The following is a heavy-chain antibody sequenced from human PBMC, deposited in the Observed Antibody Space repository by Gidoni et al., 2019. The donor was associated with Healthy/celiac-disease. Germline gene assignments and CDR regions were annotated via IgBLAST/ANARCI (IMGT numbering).Heavy chain of an antibody. J-gene: IGHJ4*02. D-gene: IGHD2-2*01. CDR2: IKKDGSEK. Sequence: EVQLVESGGGLVQPGGSLRLSCAASGFTFSSYWMSWVRQARGKGLEWVGNIKKDGSEKYYVDSVKGRFTISRDNAKNSLYLQMNSLRAEDTAVYYCARERNQLLFSWGQGTLVTVSS. V-gene: IGHV3-7*03. CDR3: ARERNQLLFS. CDR1: GFTFSSYW.